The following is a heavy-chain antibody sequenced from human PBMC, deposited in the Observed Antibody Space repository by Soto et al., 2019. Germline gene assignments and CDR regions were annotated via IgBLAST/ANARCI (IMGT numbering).Heavy chain of an antibody. J-gene: IGHJ5*02. CDR1: GASINSGGFY. V-gene: IGHV4-31*03. Sequence: QVHLQESGPGLVKSSQTLSLTCTVSGASINSGGFYWSWVRQFPGKGLEWIGYIDYRGRTSYNPSLKSRATISRDTSKNQLSPEVNSVTAADTAVFFCASVSSAATRWFDPWGQGILVSVSS. CDR2: IDYRGRT. CDR3: ASVSSAATRWFDP. D-gene: IGHD2-15*01.